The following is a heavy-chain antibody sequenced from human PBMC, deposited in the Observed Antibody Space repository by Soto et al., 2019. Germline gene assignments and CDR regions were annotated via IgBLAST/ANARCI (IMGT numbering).Heavy chain of an antibody. J-gene: IGHJ5*02. CDR2: INHSGST. CDR1: GGSFSGYY. V-gene: IGHV4-34*01. D-gene: IGHD3-3*01. CDR3: ARAYYDFWGGYYTARRWFDP. Sequence: SETLSLTCAVYGGSFSGYYWSWIRQPPGKGLEWIGEINHSGSTNYNPSLKSRVTISVDTSKNQFSLKLSSVTAADTAVYYCARAYYDFWGGYYTARRWFDPWGQGTLVTVSS.